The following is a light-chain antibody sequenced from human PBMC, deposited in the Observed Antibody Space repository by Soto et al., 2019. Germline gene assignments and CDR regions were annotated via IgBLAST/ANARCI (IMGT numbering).Light chain of an antibody. Sequence: QSVLTQPPSVSGAPGERVTISCTGSSSDIGAGYRVRWYQQVPGTAPKLLIYDNTNRPSGVPARFSGSKSGTSASLAISGLQAEDEADYFCKSYAGSNTYVFGSGTKLTVL. CDR1: SSDIGAGYR. V-gene: IGLV1-40*01. CDR2: DNT. CDR3: KSYAGSNTYV. J-gene: IGLJ1*01.